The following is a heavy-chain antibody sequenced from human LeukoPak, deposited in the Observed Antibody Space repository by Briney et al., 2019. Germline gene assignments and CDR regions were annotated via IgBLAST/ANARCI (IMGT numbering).Heavy chain of an antibody. CDR3: GRHTSMGVPLDILEKWFDT. CDR2: ISPYNGNT. CDR1: GYKFTNYG. D-gene: IGHD2/OR15-2a*01. V-gene: IGHV1-18*01. J-gene: IGHJ5*02. Sequence: ASVKVSCKASGYKFTNYGISWVRQAPGQGLQWMGWISPYNGNTNYVQKFQGRITMTTDTSTSTAYMELRSLRSDDTAVYYCGRHTSMGVPLDILEKWFDTWGQGTLVTVSS.